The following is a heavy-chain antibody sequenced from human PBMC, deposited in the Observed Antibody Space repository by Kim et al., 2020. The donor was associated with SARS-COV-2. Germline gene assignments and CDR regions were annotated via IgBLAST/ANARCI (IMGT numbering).Heavy chain of an antibody. D-gene: IGHD3-10*01. J-gene: IGHJ4*02. Sequence: NYAQKFQGSVTITADKSTSTAYMELSSLRSEDTAVYYCARESSGSFSSDYWGQGTLVTVSS. CDR3: ARESSGSFSSDY. V-gene: IGHV1-69*04.